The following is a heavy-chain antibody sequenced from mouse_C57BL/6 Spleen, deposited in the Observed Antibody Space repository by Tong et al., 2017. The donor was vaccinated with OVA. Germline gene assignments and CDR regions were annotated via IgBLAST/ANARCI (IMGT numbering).Heavy chain of an antibody. CDR1: GFTFSSYG. CDR3: ARSVENYFDY. CDR2: ISSGGSYT. D-gene: IGHD1-1*01. V-gene: IGHV5-6*01. Sequence: EVQLQESGGDLVKPGGSLKLSCAASGFTFSSYGMSWVRQTPDKRLEWVATISSGGSYTYYPDSVKGRFTISRDNAKNTLYLQMSSLKSEDTAMYYCARSVENYFDYWGQGTTLTVSS. J-gene: IGHJ2*01.